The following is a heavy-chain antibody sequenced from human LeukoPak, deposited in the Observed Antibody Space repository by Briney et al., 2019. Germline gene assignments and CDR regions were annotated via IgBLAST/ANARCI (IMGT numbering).Heavy chain of an antibody. J-gene: IGHJ4*02. CDR3: ATRVAGATQSVDY. CDR1: GGSISSISYY. CDR2: IYYSGST. Sequence: PSETLSLTCTVSGGSISSISYYWGWIRQPPGKGLEWIGSIYYSGSTYYNPSLKSRVTISVDTSKNQFSLKLSSVTAADTAVYYCATRVAGATQSVDYWGQGTLVTVSS. V-gene: IGHV4-39*01. D-gene: IGHD1-26*01.